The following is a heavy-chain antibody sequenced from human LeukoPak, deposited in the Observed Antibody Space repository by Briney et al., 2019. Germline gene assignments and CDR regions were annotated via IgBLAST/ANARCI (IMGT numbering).Heavy chain of an antibody. D-gene: IGHD6-19*01. CDR3: ARDSGSGWYDY. J-gene: IGHJ4*02. CDR1: GGSISSYY. Sequence: PSETLSLTCTVSGGSISSYYWSWIRQPAGKGLEWTGRIHTSGSTNYNPSLKSRVTMSVDTSKNQISLKLSSVTAADTAVYYCARDSGSGWYDYWGQGTLVTVSS. V-gene: IGHV4-4*07. CDR2: IHTSGST.